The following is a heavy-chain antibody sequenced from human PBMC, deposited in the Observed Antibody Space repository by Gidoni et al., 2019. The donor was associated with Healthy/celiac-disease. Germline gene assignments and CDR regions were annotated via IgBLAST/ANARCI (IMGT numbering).Heavy chain of an antibody. Sequence: QVQLVESGGGVVQPGRSLRLSCAASGFTFSSYGLHWVRQAPGTGLEWVAVISYDGSNKYYADSVKGRFTISRDNSKNTLYLQMNSLRAEDTAVYYCAKDGSGTRIAAAGRYYYYGMDVWGQGTTVTVSS. CDR1: GFTFSSYG. CDR3: AKDGSGTRIAAAGRYYYYGMDV. V-gene: IGHV3-30*18. D-gene: IGHD6-13*01. CDR2: ISYDGSNK. J-gene: IGHJ6*02.